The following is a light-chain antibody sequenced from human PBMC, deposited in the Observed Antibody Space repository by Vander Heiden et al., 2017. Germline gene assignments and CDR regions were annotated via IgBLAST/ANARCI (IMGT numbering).Light chain of an antibody. CDR2: GNF. CDR1: SSNIGAGYD. CDR3: QSYDSSLSGSWV. Sequence: QSVLTQPPSVSGAPGQRVTISCTGTSSNIGAGYDVLWYQQLPGTAPKLLIYGNFNRPSGVPDRFSGSKSGTSASLAITGLQAEDEADYYCQSYDSSLSGSWVFGGGTKLTVL. V-gene: IGLV1-40*01. J-gene: IGLJ3*02.